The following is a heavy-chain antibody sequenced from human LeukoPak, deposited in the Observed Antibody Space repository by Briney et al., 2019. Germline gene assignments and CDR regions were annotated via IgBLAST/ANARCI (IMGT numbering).Heavy chain of an antibody. CDR1: GFTFSSYA. Sequence: GGSLRLSCAASGFTFSSYAMSWVRQAPGKGLEWVSAISGSGGSTYYADSVKGRFTISRDNAKNSLYLQMNSLRAEDTAVYYCAREQWLVRGHWGQGTLVTVSS. CDR3: AREQWLVRGH. J-gene: IGHJ4*02. V-gene: IGHV3-23*01. CDR2: ISGSGGST. D-gene: IGHD6-19*01.